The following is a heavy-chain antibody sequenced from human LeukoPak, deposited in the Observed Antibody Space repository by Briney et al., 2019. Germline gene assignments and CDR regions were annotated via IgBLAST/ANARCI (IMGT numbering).Heavy chain of an antibody. D-gene: IGHD3-3*01. CDR2: INPNGGGT. Sequence: ASVKVSCKASGYTFTGYYMHWVRQAPGQGLEWMGWINPNGGGTNYAQKFQGRVTMTRDTSISTAYMELSRLRSDDTAVYYCARGVTIFGVVIVYFDYWGQRTLGTVSS. CDR1: GYTFTGYY. V-gene: IGHV1-2*02. CDR3: ARGVTIFGVVIVYFDY. J-gene: IGHJ4*02.